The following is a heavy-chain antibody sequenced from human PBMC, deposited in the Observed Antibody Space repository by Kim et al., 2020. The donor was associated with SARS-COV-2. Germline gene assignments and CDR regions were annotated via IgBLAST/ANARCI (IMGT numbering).Heavy chain of an antibody. J-gene: IGHJ6*02. CDR3: ARGNYYESVRLSDYHNSMDV. D-gene: IGHD3-10*01. CDR2: ISYDGRNK. Sequence: GGSLRLSCAASGLSFDSSAMNWVRQAPGKGLEWVAVISYDGRNKAYADPVKGRFTISRDNSKNPLYLQMNSWRVEDTAVYYCARGNYYESVRLSDYHNSMDVWGQGTTVTVSS. V-gene: IGHV3-30-3*01. CDR1: GLSFDSSA.